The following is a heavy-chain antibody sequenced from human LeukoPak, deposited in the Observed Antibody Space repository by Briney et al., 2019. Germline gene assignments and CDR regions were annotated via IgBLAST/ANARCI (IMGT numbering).Heavy chain of an antibody. V-gene: IGHV4-39*07. Sequence: SETLSLTYTVSGGSFNSSPYYWGRIRQPPGKGLEWIGNIYYSGSTNYNPSLKSRVTISVDTSKNQFSLKLSSVTAADTAVYYCARYQGDVLRYFDWQLQPKGRDYYYGMDVWGQGTTVTVSS. CDR1: GGSFNSSPYY. CDR2: IYYSGST. CDR3: ARYQGDVLRYFDWQLQPKGRDYYYGMDV. D-gene: IGHD3-9*01. J-gene: IGHJ6*02.